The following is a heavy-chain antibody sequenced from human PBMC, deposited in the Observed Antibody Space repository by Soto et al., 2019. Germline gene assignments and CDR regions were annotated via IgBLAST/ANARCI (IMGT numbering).Heavy chain of an antibody. V-gene: IGHV3-23*01. J-gene: IGHJ5*02. CDR1: GFRFSSYA. CDR3: AKGVVVPAAIGNWFDP. Sequence: GGSLRLSFASSGFRFSSYAMSGVRQAPGEGLEWVSAISGSGGSTYYADSVKGRFTISRDNSKNTLYLQMNSLRAEDTAVYYCAKGVVVPAAIGNWFDPWGQGTLVTVSS. CDR2: ISGSGGST. D-gene: IGHD2-2*02.